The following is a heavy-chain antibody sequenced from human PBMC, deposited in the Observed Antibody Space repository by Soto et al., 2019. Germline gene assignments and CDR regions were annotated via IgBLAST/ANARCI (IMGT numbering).Heavy chain of an antibody. Sequence: PGESLKISCKGSGYSFSTYWICWVRQMPGKGLEWMGIIYPGDSDTRYSPSFQGQVTISVDKSITTAYLHWSSLKASDTAMYYCVRNLGNSRPTGFDPWGQGTQVTVSS. CDR2: IYPGDSDT. CDR3: VRNLGNSRPTGFDP. D-gene: IGHD3-16*01. CDR1: GYSFSTYW. J-gene: IGHJ5*02. V-gene: IGHV5-51*01.